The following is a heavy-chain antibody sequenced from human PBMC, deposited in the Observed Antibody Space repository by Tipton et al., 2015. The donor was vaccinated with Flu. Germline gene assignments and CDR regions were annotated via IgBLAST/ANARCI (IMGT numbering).Heavy chain of an antibody. CDR3: AGEPAPIGSPKNDAFDM. D-gene: IGHD3-10*01. Sequence: QLVQSGGGLVQPGGSLRLSCAASGFTFRTHWMTWVRQAPGKGLEWVATIKQDGSEIYYVESVKGRFTISRDNANNAKSSLYLQMSGLRVEDTSVYYCAGEPAPIGSPKNDAFDMWGRGTMVTVSS. J-gene: IGHJ3*02. V-gene: IGHV3-7*01. CDR1: GFTFRTHW. CDR2: IKQDGSEI.